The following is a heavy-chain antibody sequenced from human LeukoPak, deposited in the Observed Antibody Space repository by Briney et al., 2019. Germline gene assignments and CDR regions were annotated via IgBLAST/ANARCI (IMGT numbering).Heavy chain of an antibody. V-gene: IGHV3-11*06. CDR1: GFTFSDYY. J-gene: IGHJ4*02. CDR3: ARGPYYDFWRGYYHDY. Sequence: GGSLRLSCAASGFTFSDYYMSWIRQAPGKGLEWVSYISSSSSSYTNYADSVKGRFTISRDNAKNSLYLQMNSLRADDTAVYYCARGPYYDFWRGYYHDYWGQGTLVTVSS. D-gene: IGHD3-3*01. CDR2: ISSSSSSYT.